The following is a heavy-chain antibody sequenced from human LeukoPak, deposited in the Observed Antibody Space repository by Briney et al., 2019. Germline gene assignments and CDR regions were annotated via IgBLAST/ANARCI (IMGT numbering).Heavy chain of an antibody. D-gene: IGHD3-9*01. J-gene: IGHJ4*02. CDR1: GYTFTGYY. CDR2: INPNSGGT. Sequence: GASVKVSCKASGYTFTGYYMHWVRQAPGQGLAWMGWINPNSGGTNYAQKFQGRVTMTRDTSISTAYMELSRLRSDDTAVYYCARDQLLRYFDWLLPYEYYFDYWGQGTLVTVSS. CDR3: ARDQLLRYFDWLLPYEYYFDY. V-gene: IGHV1-2*02.